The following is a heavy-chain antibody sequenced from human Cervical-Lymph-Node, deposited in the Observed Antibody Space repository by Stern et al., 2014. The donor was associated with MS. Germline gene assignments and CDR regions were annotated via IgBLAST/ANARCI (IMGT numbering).Heavy chain of an antibody. Sequence: VQLVESGAEVKKPGSSVKVSCKTSGGSFSNSAFSWIRQAPGQGLEWMGAIIPSFGTATDAQRFQGRVTISAHESTNTAYMELSSLRSEDTAVYYCATSAGFYSAMDVWGQGTTVTVSS. CDR3: ATSAGFYSAMDV. D-gene: IGHD2-21*01. V-gene: IGHV1-69*01. J-gene: IGHJ6*02. CDR2: IIPSFGTA. CDR1: GGSFSNSA.